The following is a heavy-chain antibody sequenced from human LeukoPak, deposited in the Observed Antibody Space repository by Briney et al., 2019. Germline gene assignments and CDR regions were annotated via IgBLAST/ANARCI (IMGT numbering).Heavy chain of an antibody. CDR2: MSSSGSMT. J-gene: IGHJ4*01. V-gene: IGHV3-48*03. CDR3: ARDVDFYASGSYSDY. Sequence: AGGSLRLSCAASGFSFSNYEMNWVRQTPGKGLEWVSYMSSSGSMTWYADSVKGRFTISRDNAKRSLYLQMNSLRAEDTAVYFCARDVDFYASGSYSDYWGQGTLATVSS. CDR1: GFSFSNYE. D-gene: IGHD3-10*01.